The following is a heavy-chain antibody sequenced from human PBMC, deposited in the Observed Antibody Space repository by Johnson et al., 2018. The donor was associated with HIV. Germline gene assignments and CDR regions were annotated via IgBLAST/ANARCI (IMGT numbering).Heavy chain of an antibody. V-gene: IGHV3-13*01. D-gene: IGHD3-22*01. CDR2: IGTAGDT. CDR3: ARDAERSSDYPPDAFDI. Sequence: VQLVESGGGLVQPGGSLRLSCAASEFTFSSYDMHWVRQATGKGLEWVSGIGTAGDTYYLGSVKGRFNISRDNSKNTLYLQLNSLRAEDTAVYYCARDAERSSDYPPDAFDIWGQGTMVTVSS. CDR1: EFTFSSYD. J-gene: IGHJ3*02.